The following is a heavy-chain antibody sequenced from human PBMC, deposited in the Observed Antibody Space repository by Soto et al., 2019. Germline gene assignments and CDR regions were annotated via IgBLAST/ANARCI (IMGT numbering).Heavy chain of an antibody. CDR1: GGSISSYY. V-gene: IGHV4-59*01. CDR2: IYYSGST. J-gene: IGHJ4*02. CDR3: ARVAVAGFDY. D-gene: IGHD6-19*01. Sequence: SETLSLTCTVSGGSISSYYWSWIRQPPGKGLEWIGYIYYSGSTNYNPSLKSRVTISVDTSKNQFSLKLSSVTAADTAVYYCARVAVAGFDYWGQGTLVTVSS.